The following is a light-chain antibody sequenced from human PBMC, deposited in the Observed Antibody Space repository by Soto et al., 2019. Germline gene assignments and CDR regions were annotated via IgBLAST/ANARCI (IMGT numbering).Light chain of an antibody. CDR1: SSNIGAGYD. J-gene: IGLJ2*01. V-gene: IGLV1-40*01. Sequence: QSVLTQPPSVSGAPGQTVTISCTGSSSNIGAGYDVHWYQQLPGTAPKLLIYGNYYRPAGVPDRFSGSNSGTSASLAITGLQAEDEADYYGHSYDNSLSSDVVFGGWTKLSVL. CDR3: HSYDNSLSSDVV. CDR2: GNY.